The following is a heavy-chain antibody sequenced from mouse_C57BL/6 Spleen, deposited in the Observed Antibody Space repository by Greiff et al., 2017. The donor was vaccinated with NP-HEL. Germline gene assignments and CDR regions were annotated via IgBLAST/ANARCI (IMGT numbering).Heavy chain of an antibody. CDR2: IDPENGDT. Sequence: VQLKESGAELVRPGASVKLSCTASGFNIKDDYMHWVKQRPEQGLEWIGWIDPENGDTEYASKFQGKATITADTSSNTAYLQLSSLTSEDTAVYYCTTPYYYGSSQAWFAYWGQGTLVTVSA. J-gene: IGHJ3*01. D-gene: IGHD1-1*01. CDR3: TTPYYYGSSQAWFAY. V-gene: IGHV14-4*01. CDR1: GFNIKDDY.